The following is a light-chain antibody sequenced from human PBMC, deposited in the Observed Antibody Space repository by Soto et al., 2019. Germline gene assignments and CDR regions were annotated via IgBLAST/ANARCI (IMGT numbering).Light chain of an antibody. CDR1: SSDVGGYNY. CDR2: EVS. V-gene: IGLV2-8*01. CDR3: SSYAGSNNWL. J-gene: IGLJ1*01. Sequence: QSVLTQPPSASGSPGQSVTISCTGTSSDVGGYNYVSWYQQHPGKAPKLMIYEVSKRPSGVPDRFSGSKSGNTASLTVSGLQAEDEADYYCSSYAGSNNWLFGTRTKVTVL.